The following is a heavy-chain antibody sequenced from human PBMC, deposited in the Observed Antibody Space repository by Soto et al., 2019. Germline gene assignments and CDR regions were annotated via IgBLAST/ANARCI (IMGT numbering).Heavy chain of an antibody. CDR1: GASLNVEGYY. J-gene: IGHJ6*04. CDR2: IYYTGST. CDR3: VRVQSWDTKYYADV. Sequence: QVHLQESGPGLVKASQSLSLTCTVSGASLNVEGYYWSWIRQHPDRGLGWIVYIYYTGSTYSNPALGSRVSISQDASQNQFSLQLTSVTAADTAVYFCVRVQSWDTKYYADVWGRGTTVTVSS. D-gene: IGHD1-26*01. V-gene: IGHV4-31*03.